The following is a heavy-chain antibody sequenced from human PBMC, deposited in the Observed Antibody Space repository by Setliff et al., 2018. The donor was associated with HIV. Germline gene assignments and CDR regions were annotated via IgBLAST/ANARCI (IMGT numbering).Heavy chain of an antibody. CDR1: GFTFSDYY. J-gene: IGHJ5*02. D-gene: IGHD2-21*01. CDR2: ISSSSSYI. Sequence: PGGSLRLSCAASGFTFSDYYMDWVRQAPGKGLEWVSSISSSSSYIYYADSVKGRFTISRDNAKNSLYLQMNSLRAEDTAVYYCARSRFRDWFDPWGQGTLVTVSS. CDR3: ARSRFRDWFDP. V-gene: IGHV3-21*01.